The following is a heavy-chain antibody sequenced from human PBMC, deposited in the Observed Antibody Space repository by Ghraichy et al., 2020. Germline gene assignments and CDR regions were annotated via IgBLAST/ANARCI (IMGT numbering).Heavy chain of an antibody. J-gene: IGHJ6*02. CDR1: GYTFTSYG. Sequence: ASVKVSCKASGYTFTSYGISWVRQAPGQGLEWMGWISAYNGNTNYAQKLQGRVTMTTDTSTSTAYMELRSLRSDDTAVYYCARGGGYCSSTSCYSRYYYGMDVWGQGTTVTVSS. CDR3: ARGGGYCSSTSCYSRYYYGMDV. D-gene: IGHD2-2*03. V-gene: IGHV1-18*04. CDR2: ISAYNGNT.